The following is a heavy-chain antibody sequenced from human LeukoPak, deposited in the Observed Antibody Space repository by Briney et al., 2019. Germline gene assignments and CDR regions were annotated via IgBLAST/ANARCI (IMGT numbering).Heavy chain of an antibody. J-gene: IGHJ5*02. Sequence: SVKVSCKASGGTFSSYAISWVRQAPGQGLEWMGRIIPILGIANYAQKFQGRVTITADKSTSTAYMELSSLRSEDTAVYYCARDRGISYSSGSWFDPWGQGTLVTVSS. CDR1: GGTFSSYA. CDR3: ARDRGISYSSGSWFDP. D-gene: IGHD6-19*01. V-gene: IGHV1-69*04. CDR2: IIPILGIA.